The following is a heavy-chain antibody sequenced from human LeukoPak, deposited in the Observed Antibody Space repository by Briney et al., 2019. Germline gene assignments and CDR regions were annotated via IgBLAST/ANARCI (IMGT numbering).Heavy chain of an antibody. CDR3: ARPYCSSTSCDYFDY. CDR1: GYSFTSYW. Sequence: GESLKISCKGSGYSFTSYWIGWVRQMPGKGLEWMGIIYPGDSDTRYSPSFQGQVTISADKSISTAYLQWSSLKASDTAMYYCARPYCSSTSCDYFDYWGQGTPVTVSS. J-gene: IGHJ4*02. D-gene: IGHD2-2*01. V-gene: IGHV5-51*01. CDR2: IYPGDSDT.